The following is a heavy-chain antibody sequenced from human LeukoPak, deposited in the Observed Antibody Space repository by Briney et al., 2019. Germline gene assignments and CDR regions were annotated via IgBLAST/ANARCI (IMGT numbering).Heavy chain of an antibody. J-gene: IGHJ5*02. V-gene: IGHV3-21*01. Sequence: GGSLRLSCAASGFTFSSYSMNWVRQAPGKGLEWVSSISSSSSYIYYADSVKGRFAISRDNAKNSLYLQMNSLRAEDTAVYYCARDLTGSYTNNWFDPWGQGTLVTVSS. D-gene: IGHD1-26*01. CDR1: GFTFSSYS. CDR3: ARDLTGSYTNNWFDP. CDR2: ISSSSSYI.